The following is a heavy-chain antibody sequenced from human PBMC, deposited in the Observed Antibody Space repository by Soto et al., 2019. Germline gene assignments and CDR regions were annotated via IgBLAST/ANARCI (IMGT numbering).Heavy chain of an antibody. CDR3: AKRSIYSSSAPSYLDV. D-gene: IGHD6-6*01. CDR2: ISGGGGTT. CDR1: GFTFSNYA. Sequence: GGSLRLSCATSGFTFSNYAMSWVRQAPGKGLEWVSAISGGGGTTFYADSVKGRFTISRDNSKNTLYLQMNSLRAEDTAVYYCAKRSIYSSSAPSYLDVWGQGTTVTVSS. V-gene: IGHV3-23*01. J-gene: IGHJ6*02.